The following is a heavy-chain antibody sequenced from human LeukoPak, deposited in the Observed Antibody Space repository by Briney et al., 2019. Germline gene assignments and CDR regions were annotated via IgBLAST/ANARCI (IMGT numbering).Heavy chain of an antibody. CDR1: GGSISSYY. J-gene: IGHJ4*02. CDR2: IYYSGST. CDR3: ARVGHSSSWYYFDY. Sequence: SETLSLTCTVSGGSISSYYWSWIRQPPGKGLEWIGYIYYSGSTNYNPSLKSRVTISVDTSMNQFSLKLSSVTAADTAVYYCARVGHSSSWYYFDYWGQGTLVTVSS. V-gene: IGHV4-59*01. D-gene: IGHD6-13*01.